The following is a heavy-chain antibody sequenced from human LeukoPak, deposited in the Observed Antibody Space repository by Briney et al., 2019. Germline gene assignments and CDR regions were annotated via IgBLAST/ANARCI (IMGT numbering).Heavy chain of an antibody. CDR2: IYHSGTT. Sequence: PSETLSLTCTVSGGSITSYFWSWIRQPTGRRLEWIGYIYHSGTTNYNPSLKSRVTISADTSKNQFSLRLTSVTAADTAVYYCAQKAPFSPTYSQQWGQGTLVTVSS. V-gene: IGHV4-59*01. D-gene: IGHD2/OR15-2a*01. CDR3: AQKAPFSPTYSQQ. J-gene: IGHJ1*01. CDR1: GGSITSYF.